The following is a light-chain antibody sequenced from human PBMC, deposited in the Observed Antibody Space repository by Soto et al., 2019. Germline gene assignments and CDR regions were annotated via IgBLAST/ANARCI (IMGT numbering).Light chain of an antibody. CDR2: EVS. V-gene: IGLV2-8*01. CDR1: SSDVGGYNY. J-gene: IGLJ2*01. CDR3: SSYAGSNSVV. Sequence: QSALTQPPSASGSPGQSVTISCTGTSSDVGGYNYVSWYQQHPGKAPKLMIYEVSKRPSGVPDRFSRSKSGNTASLTVSGLQAEDEADYYCSSYAGSNSVVFGGGTQLTVL.